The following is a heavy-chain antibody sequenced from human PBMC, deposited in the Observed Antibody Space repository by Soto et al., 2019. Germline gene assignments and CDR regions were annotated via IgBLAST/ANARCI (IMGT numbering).Heavy chain of an antibody. CDR3: ARQSYCGGDCYSTPFDY. CDR1: GGSISSGGYY. J-gene: IGHJ4*02. V-gene: IGHV4-31*03. D-gene: IGHD2-21*02. CDR2: IYYSGST. Sequence: QVQLQESGPGLVKPSQTLSLTCTVSGGSISSGGYYWSWIRQHPGKGLEWIGYIYYSGSTYYNPSLMSRVTIAVETSKNQFSLNVSSVTAADTAVYYCARQSYCGGDCYSTPFDYWGQGTLVTVSS.